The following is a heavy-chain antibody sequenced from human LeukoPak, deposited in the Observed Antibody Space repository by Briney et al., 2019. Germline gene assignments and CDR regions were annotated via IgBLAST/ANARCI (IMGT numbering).Heavy chain of an antibody. D-gene: IGHD4-17*01. J-gene: IGHJ4*02. CDR1: DYIFTNYC. CDR2: INPYTGDT. CDR3: ARGQSGDFGHPFGFDY. Sequence: GASVKVSCKASDYIFTNYCIHWVRQAPGQGPEWMGRINPYTGDTNYAQKVQGRVTMTTDTSTSTAYMELRSLRSDDTAVYYCARGQSGDFGHPFGFDYWGQGTLVTVSS. V-gene: IGHV1-18*01.